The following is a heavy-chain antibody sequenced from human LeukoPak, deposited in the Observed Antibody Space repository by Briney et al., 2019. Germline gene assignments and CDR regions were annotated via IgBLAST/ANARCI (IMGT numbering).Heavy chain of an antibody. CDR2: INPNSGGT. Sequence: ASVKVSCKASGYTFTGYYMHWVRQAPGQGLEWMGWINPNSGGTNYAQKFQGRVTMTRDTSMSTAYMELSRLRSDDTAVYYCARVSIVVVPAAWFVPGGQGTLVTVSS. J-gene: IGHJ5*02. V-gene: IGHV1-2*02. CDR1: GYTFTGYY. D-gene: IGHD2-2*01. CDR3: ARVSIVVVPAAWFVP.